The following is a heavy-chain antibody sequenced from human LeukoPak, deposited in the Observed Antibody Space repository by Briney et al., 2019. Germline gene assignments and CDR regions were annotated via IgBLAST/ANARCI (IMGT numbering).Heavy chain of an antibody. CDR2: VGGGDDI. J-gene: IGHJ3*02. CDR3: ARGPYGYYGDYAFDI. CDR1: GFTFNIYG. V-gene: IGHV3-23*01. Sequence: GGSLRLSCVASGFTFNIYGMSWVRQAPGKGLEWVSSVGGGDDIHYADSVKGRFTGYRDDAKNTVYLQMNSLRVEDTAVYYCARGPYGYYGDYAFDIWGQGTLVTVSS. D-gene: IGHD3-22*01.